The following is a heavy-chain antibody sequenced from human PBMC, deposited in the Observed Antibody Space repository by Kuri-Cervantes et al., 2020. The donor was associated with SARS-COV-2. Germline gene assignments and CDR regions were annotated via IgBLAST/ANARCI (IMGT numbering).Heavy chain of an antibody. CDR1: GFTFSSYA. V-gene: IGHV3-21*01. CDR2: IGSGGSFI. CDR3: ARDWASGGYYYGMDV. Sequence: GESLKISCAASGFTFSSYAMHWVRQAPGKGLEWVASIGSGGSFINYADSVKGRFTISRDNAKNSLLLQMNSLRVEDTAVYYCARDWASGGYYYGMDVWGQGTTVTVSS. J-gene: IGHJ6*02. D-gene: IGHD1-26*01.